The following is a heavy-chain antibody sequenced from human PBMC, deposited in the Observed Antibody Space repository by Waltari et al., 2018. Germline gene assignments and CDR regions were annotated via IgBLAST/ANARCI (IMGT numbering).Heavy chain of an antibody. CDR2: ISSSSSTI. J-gene: IGHJ4*02. CDR1: GFTFSSYS. D-gene: IGHD3-10*01. V-gene: IGHV3-48*01. Sequence: EVQLVESGGGLVQPGGSLRLSCAASGFTFSSYSMNWVRQAPGKGLEWVSYISSSSSTIYYADSVKGRFTISRDNAKNSLYLQMNSLRAEDTAVYYCASEPELLWERLPRFDYWGQGTLVTVSS. CDR3: ASEPELLWERLPRFDY.